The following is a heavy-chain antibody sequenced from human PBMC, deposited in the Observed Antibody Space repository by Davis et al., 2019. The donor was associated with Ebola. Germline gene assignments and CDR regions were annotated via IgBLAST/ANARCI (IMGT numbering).Heavy chain of an antibody. CDR1: GGTFSSYA. V-gene: IGHV1-46*01. Sequence: ASVKVSCKASGGTFSSYAISWVRQAPGQGLEWMGIINPSGGSTSYAQKFQGRVTMTRDTSTSTAYMELSSLRSEDTAVYYCARDRGIVVVPAAIGYYYYYMDVWGKGTTVTVSS. CDR3: ARDRGIVVVPAAIGYYYYYMDV. CDR2: INPSGGST. J-gene: IGHJ6*03. D-gene: IGHD2-2*02.